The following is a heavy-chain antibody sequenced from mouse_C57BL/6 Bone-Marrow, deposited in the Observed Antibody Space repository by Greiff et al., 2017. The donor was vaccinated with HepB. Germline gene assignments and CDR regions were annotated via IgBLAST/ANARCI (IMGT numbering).Heavy chain of an antibody. CDR1: GFTFSNYW. V-gene: IGHV6-3*01. D-gene: IGHD2-4*01. CDR3: TAGLRRGVDY. J-gene: IGHJ2*01. Sequence: EVKVEESGGGLVQPGGSMKLSCVASGFTFSNYWMNWVRQSPEKGLEWVAQIRLKSDNYATHYAESVKGRFTISRDDSKSSVYLQMNNLRAEDTGIYYCTAGLRRGVDYGGQGTTLTVSS. CDR2: IRLKSDNYAT.